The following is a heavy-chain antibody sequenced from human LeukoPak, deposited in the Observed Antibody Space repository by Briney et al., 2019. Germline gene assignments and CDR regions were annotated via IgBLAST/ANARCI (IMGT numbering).Heavy chain of an antibody. CDR1: GGTVSIYA. J-gene: IGHJ6*04. CDR2: IMPIFKTA. D-gene: IGHD2-2*01. CDR3: ATPREGTSWPPPNLNYYYYYGMDV. Sequence: SVTLSSKPSGGTVSIYAISCVRQSPGQGLESMGGIMPIFKTANYAQQFQGRVTITADKSTSTAYMELSSLRSEDTAVYYCATPREGTSWPPPNLNYYYYYGMDVWGKGTTVTVSS. V-gene: IGHV1-69*06.